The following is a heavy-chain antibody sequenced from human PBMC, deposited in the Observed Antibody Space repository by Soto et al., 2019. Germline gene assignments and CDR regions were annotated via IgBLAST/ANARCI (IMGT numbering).Heavy chain of an antibody. CDR3: AREVGYSSSSPFDY. D-gene: IGHD6-13*01. J-gene: IGHJ4*02. V-gene: IGHV4-31*03. Sequence: QVQLQESGPGLVKPSQTLYLTCTVSGGSISSGGYYWSWIRQHPGKGLEWFGYIYYGGSTYYNPSPKSRVTISVDTSKNQFSLKLSSVTDADTAVYYWAREVGYSSSSPFDYWGQGTLVTASS. CDR1: GGSISSGGYY. CDR2: IYYGGST.